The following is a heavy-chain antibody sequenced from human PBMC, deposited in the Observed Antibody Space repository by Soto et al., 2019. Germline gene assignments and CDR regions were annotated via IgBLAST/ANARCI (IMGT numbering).Heavy chain of an antibody. V-gene: IGHV4-59*01. CDR1: VESISIYY. D-gene: IGHD2-15*01. Sequence: SETLSLTCTVSVESISIYYWSWIRRPPGKGLEWIGYMYYSGSTNYNPSLKSRVTISVDTSKNQFSLKLSSVTAADTAVYYCARDAGGPADYWGQGTLVPVSS. CDR3: ARDAGGPADY. J-gene: IGHJ4*02. CDR2: MYYSGST.